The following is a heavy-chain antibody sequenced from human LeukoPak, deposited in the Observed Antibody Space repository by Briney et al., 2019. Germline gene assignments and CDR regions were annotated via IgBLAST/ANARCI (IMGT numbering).Heavy chain of an antibody. V-gene: IGHV3-11*01. Sequence: PGGSLRLSCAASGFTSSDYYMSWIRPAPGKGRGWVSSTRSSDKTIYYADSVKGRCTISRDNAKNSLYLQMNSLRAEDTAVYYCARWGDYYGSGSYYNGSQNWFDPWGQGTLVTVSS. J-gene: IGHJ5*02. CDR1: GFTSSDYY. CDR3: ARWGDYYGSGSYYNGSQNWFDP. CDR2: TRSSDKTI. D-gene: IGHD3-10*01.